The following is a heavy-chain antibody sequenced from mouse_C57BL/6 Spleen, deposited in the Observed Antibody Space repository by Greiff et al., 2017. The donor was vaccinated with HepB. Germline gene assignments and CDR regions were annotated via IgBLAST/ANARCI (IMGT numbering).Heavy chain of an antibody. CDR2: IDPSDSYT. D-gene: IGHD1-1*01. V-gene: IGHV1-50*01. J-gene: IGHJ1*03. CDR1: GYTFTSYW. Sequence: QVQLQPGAELVKPGASVKLSCKASGYTFTSYWMQWVKQRPGQGLEWIGEIDPSDSYTNYNQKFKGKATLTVDTSSSTAYMQLSSLTSEDSAVYYCATVVGYFDVWGTGTTVTVSS. CDR3: ATVVGYFDV.